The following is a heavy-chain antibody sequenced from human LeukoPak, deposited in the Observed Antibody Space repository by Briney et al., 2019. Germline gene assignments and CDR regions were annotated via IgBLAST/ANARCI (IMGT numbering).Heavy chain of an antibody. CDR1: GYTFTSYA. CDR2: INTNTGNP. Sequence: GASVKVSCKASGYTFTSYAMNWVRQAPGQGLEWMGWINTNTGNPTYAQGFTGRFVFSLDTSVSTAYLQISSLKAEDTAVYYCARDSIVGATSYYYMDVWGKGTTVTVSS. D-gene: IGHD1-26*01. V-gene: IGHV7-4-1*02. J-gene: IGHJ6*03. CDR3: ARDSIVGATSYYYMDV.